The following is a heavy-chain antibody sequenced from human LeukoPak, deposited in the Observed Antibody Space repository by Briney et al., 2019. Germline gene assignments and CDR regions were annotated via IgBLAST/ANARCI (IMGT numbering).Heavy chain of an antibody. CDR1: GYTFSNYG. V-gene: IGHV1-18*01. J-gene: IGHJ1*01. Sequence: GASVKVSCKASGYTFSNYGISWVRQAPGHGLEWLGWISGHNGNTNYAQKVQDRGTMTTDTSTSTAYMELRSLRSDDTAVYYCARVKGVQQLVSDFQHWGQGTLVTVSS. CDR2: ISGHNGNT. CDR3: ARVKGVQQLVSDFQH. D-gene: IGHD6-6*01.